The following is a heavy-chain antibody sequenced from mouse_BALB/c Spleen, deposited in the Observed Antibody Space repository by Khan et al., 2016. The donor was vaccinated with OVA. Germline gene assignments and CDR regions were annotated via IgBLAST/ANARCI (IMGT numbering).Heavy chain of an antibody. V-gene: IGHV1-77*01. J-gene: IGHJ3*01. CDR1: GYTFTDYY. CDR3: ARRNYFGYTFAY. CDR2: ISPGSGDT. D-gene: IGHD1-2*01. Sequence: QVQLKQSGAELARPGASVKLSCKASGYTFTDYYINWVKQRTGQGLEWIGEISPGSGDTYYNEKFKGKATLTADKSSSKVYMQLSSLTAEASAVYFCARRNYFGYTFAYWGQGTLVTVSA.